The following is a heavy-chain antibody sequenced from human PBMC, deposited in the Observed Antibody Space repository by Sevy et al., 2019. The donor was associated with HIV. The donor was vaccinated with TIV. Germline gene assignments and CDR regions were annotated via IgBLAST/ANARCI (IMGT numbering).Heavy chain of an antibody. CDR3: AKVLNPALESMMEVTVRSLKGFDV. CDR1: GFTFNTHV. D-gene: IGHD3-22*01. Sequence: GGSLRLSCAASGFTFNTHVMNWVRQAPGKGLEWVSSISGFGNTYYADSVRGRFTISRDNAKNTLYLQMNSLRADDTAVYYCAKVLNPALESMMEVTVRSLKGFDVWGQGTMVTLSS. V-gene: IGHV3-23*01. CDR2: ISGFGNT. J-gene: IGHJ3*01.